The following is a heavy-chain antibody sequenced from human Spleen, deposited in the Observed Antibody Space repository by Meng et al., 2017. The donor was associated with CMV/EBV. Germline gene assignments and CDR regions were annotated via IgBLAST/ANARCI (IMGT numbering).Heavy chain of an antibody. CDR1: GFTFSSYA. CDR2: ISGSGGST. D-gene: IGHD3-3*01. J-gene: IGHJ4*02. V-gene: IGHV3-23*01. Sequence: GESLKISCAASGFTFSSYAMSGGRQAPGKGLVWVSAISGSGGSTYYADSVKGRFTISRDKSKNTLYLQRNSRRAEDTAVYYCATGYYDLDYWGQGTLVTVSS. CDR3: ATGYYDLDY.